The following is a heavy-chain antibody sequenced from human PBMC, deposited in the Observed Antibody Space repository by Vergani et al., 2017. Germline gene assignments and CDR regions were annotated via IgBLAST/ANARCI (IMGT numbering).Heavy chain of an antibody. CDR3: ARDRHGSEYDF. CDR1: GFTVSSNY. J-gene: IGHJ3*01. V-gene: IGHV3-53*01. CDR2: IYSGGST. Sequence: EVQLVESGGGLIQPGGSLRLSCAASGFTVSSNYMSWVRQAPGKGLEWVSVIYSGGSTYYADSVKGRFTISRDNSKNTLYLQMNSLRAEDTAVYYYARDRHGSEYDFWGQGTMVTVSS. D-gene: IGHD3-10*01.